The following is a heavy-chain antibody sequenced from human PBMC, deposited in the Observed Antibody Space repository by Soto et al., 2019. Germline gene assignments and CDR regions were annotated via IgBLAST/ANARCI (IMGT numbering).Heavy chain of an antibody. CDR1: GGSISSSSYY. Sequence: PSETLSLTCTVSGGSISSSSYYWGWIRQPPGKGLEWIGSIYYSGSTYYNPSLKSRVTISVDTSKNQFSLKLSSVTAADTAVYYCARHSQRITIFGVVWDQFDPCGQGPLVTVSS. J-gene: IGHJ5*02. D-gene: IGHD3-3*01. V-gene: IGHV4-39*01. CDR2: IYYSGST. CDR3: ARHSQRITIFGVVWDQFDP.